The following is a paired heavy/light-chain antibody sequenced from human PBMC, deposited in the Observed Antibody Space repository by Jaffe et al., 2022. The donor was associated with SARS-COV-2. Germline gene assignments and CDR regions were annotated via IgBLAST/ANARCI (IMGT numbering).Heavy chain of an antibody. CDR3: ARYPYRGWFDP. V-gene: IGHV4-39*01. CDR2: IYYSGST. D-gene: IGHD5-18*01. CDR1: GGSISSPLYY. J-gene: IGHJ5*02. Sequence: QLQLQESGPGLVKPSETLSLICTVSGGSISSPLYYWGWIRQPPGKGPEWIGSIYYSGSTYYHPSLESRLTISVDTSKNQISLRLSSVTATDTAIYYCARYPYRGWFDPWGQGTLVSVSS.
Light chain of an antibody. CDR1: QSVSSS. CDR2: DTS. V-gene: IGKV3-11*01. Sequence: EIVLTQSPATLSLSPGERATLSCRASQSVSSSLAWYQQKPGQAPRLLLYDTSNRATGIPARFSGSGSGTDFTLTISSLEPEDFAVYYCQQRSNWPLTFGGGTKVEIK. CDR3: QQRSNWPLT. J-gene: IGKJ4*01.